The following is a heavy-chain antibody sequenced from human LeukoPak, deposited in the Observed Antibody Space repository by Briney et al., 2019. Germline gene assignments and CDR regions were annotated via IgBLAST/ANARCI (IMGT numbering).Heavy chain of an antibody. J-gene: IGHJ5*02. CDR3: AKNYDSSGYYLGWFDP. V-gene: IGHV3-30*18. CDR2: ISYDGSNK. Sequence: GGSLRLSCAASGFTFSSYSMHWVRQAPGKGLEWVAVISYDGSNKYYADSVKGRFTISRDNSKNTLYLQMNSLRAEDTAVYYCAKNYDSSGYYLGWFDPWGQGTLVTVSS. D-gene: IGHD3-22*01. CDR1: GFTFSSYS.